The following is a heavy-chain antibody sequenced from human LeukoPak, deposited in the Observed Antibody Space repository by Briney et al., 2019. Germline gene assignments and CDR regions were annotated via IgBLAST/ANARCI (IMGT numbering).Heavy chain of an antibody. CDR2: LYYSGST. Sequence: PSETLSLTCTVSGGSISSSNYYWGWIRQPPGKGLEWIGSLYYSGSTYYNPSLESRVTISVDTSKNQFSLKLSSVTAADTAVYYCASGVRDVWGQGTTVTVSS. D-gene: IGHD1-1*01. CDR3: ASGVRDV. J-gene: IGHJ6*02. CDR1: GGSISSSNYY. V-gene: IGHV4-39*01.